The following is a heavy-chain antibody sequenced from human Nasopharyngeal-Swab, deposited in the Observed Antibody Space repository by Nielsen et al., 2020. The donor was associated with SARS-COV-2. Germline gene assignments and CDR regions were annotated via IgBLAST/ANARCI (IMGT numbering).Heavy chain of an antibody. J-gene: IGHJ4*02. CDR2: INPSGTST. Sequence: ASAQVSCKAPGYIFNDHFIHRVRQAPPQGLEWMGIINPSGTSTTHAQRSQGRVTMTRDTSTSTVHMELSSLRSGDPAVYYCSRAAIHQHFDLWGPGTLVTVSS. D-gene: IGHD5-24*01. CDR3: SRAAIHQHFDL. V-gene: IGHV1-46*02. CDR1: GYIFNDHF.